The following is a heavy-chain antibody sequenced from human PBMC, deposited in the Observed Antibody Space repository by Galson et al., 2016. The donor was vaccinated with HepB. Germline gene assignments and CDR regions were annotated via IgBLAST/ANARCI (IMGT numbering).Heavy chain of an antibody. Sequence: SLRLSCAASGFTFSSYGMHWVRQAPGKGLEWMAVIWYDGINKYYGDSVQDRFTISRDNSRNTLYLQMNSLRAEDTAVYYCARDLGGSSCLDYWGQGTLVTVSS. CDR1: GFTFSSYG. CDR2: IWYDGINK. D-gene: IGHD6-6*01. CDR3: ARDLGGSSCLDY. V-gene: IGHV3-33*01. J-gene: IGHJ4*02.